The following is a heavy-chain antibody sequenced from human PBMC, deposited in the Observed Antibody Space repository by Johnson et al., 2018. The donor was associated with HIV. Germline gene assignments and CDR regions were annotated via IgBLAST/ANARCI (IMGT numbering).Heavy chain of an antibody. CDR2: ILFDGVYT. Sequence: QVQVVESGGGVVQPGRSQRLSCAASGFPFRDSAMHWVRQAPGKGMAWVAVILFDGVYTHYAESVKGRFTISRDNSKNTLYLHMNSLRAEDTAVYYCARERITGTTRAFDIWGQGTMVTVSS. V-gene: IGHV3-30-3*01. CDR3: ARERITGTTRAFDI. D-gene: IGHD1-7*01. J-gene: IGHJ3*02. CDR1: GFPFRDSA.